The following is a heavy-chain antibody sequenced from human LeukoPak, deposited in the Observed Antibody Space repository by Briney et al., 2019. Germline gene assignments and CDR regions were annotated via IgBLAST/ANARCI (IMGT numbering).Heavy chain of an antibody. V-gene: IGHV1-2*02. J-gene: IGHJ4*02. CDR2: INPNSGGT. CDR3: ARDGSDNSSFPFDY. CDR1: GHTFTDYY. D-gene: IGHD3-22*01. Sequence: GASVKVSCKASGHTFTDYYMHWVRQAPGQGLEWMGWINPNSGGTNYAQKFQGRVTMTRDTSISTACMELSSLRSDDTALYYCARDGSDNSSFPFDYWGQGTLVTVSS.